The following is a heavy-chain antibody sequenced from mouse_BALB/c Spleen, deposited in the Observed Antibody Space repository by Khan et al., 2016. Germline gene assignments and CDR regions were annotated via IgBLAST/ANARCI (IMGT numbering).Heavy chain of an antibody. CDR2: INSNTGEP. V-gene: IGHV9-3*02. J-gene: IGHJ4*01. CDR1: GYTFTNYG. Sequence: QIQLVQSGPELKKPGETVKISCKASGYTFTNYGMNWVKQAPGKGLKWMGWINSNTGEPTYAEEFKGRFAISLETSASTAYLQINNLKNEDTATYFCARTSDYPYYAMDYWGQGTAVTVAS. D-gene: IGHD2-13*01. CDR3: ARTSDYPYYAMDY.